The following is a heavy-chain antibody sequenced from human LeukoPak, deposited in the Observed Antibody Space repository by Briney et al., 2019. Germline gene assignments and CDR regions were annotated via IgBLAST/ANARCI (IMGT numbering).Heavy chain of an antibody. V-gene: IGHV7-4-1*02. CDR3: ARHHYDGSGSYYNVFDY. D-gene: IGHD3-10*01. J-gene: IGHJ4*02. CDR2: INTNTGNP. Sequence: GASVKVSCKASGYTFTSYAMNWVRQAPGQGLEWMGWINTNTGNPTYAQGFTGRFVFSLDTSVSTAYLQISSLKAEDTAVYYCARHHYDGSGSYYNVFDYWGQGTLVAVSS. CDR1: GYTFTSYA.